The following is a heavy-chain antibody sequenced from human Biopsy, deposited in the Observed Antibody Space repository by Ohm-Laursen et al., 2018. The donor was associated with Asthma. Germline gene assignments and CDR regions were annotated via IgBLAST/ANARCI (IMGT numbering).Heavy chain of an antibody. V-gene: IGHV3-30*03. D-gene: IGHD6-6*01. CDR3: ARGKTWGRSYYFDY. Sequence: SLRLSCAASGFTFSSFGMHWVRQTPAKGLEWVAGILFDGSNKYYADSVKGRFTISRDNSKDTLYLQVNSLRGDDTAVYYCARGKTWGRSYYFDYWGQGTLVTVSS. J-gene: IGHJ4*02. CDR1: GFTFSSFG. CDR2: ILFDGSNK.